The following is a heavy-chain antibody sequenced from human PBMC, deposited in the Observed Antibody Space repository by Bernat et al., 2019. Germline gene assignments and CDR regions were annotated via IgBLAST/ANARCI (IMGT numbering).Heavy chain of an antibody. D-gene: IGHD4-11*01. V-gene: IGHV3-74*01. CDR1: GFTLSTSW. CDR2: ITGDGSST. J-gene: IGHJ6*02. CDR3: ARDRSYTMDV. Sequence: EVQLVETGGGLVQPGGSLRLSCAASGFTLSTSWMHWVRQAPGKGLVWVSRITGDGSSTIYADSGKGRFTISRDNAKNTLYLQMKNLRAEDTAVYYCARDRSYTMDVWGQGTTVTVSS.